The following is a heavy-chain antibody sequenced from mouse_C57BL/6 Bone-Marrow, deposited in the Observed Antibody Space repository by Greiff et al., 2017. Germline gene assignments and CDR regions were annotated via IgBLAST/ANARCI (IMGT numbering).Heavy chain of an antibody. CDR1: GFTFSDYY. Sequence: EVQLVESGGGLVQPGGSLKLSCAASGFTFSDYYMYWVRQTPEKRLEWVAYISNGGGSTYYPDTVKGRFTISRDNAKNTLYLQMSRLKSEDTAMYYCARHPVVATGYFDVWGTGTTVTVSS. V-gene: IGHV5-12*01. CDR2: ISNGGGST. D-gene: IGHD1-1*01. J-gene: IGHJ1*03. CDR3: ARHPVVATGYFDV.